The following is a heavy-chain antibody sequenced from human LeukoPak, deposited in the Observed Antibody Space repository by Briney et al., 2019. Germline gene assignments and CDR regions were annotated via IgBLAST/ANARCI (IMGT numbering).Heavy chain of an antibody. Sequence: SETLSLTCTVSGTSIRNYYWSWVRQSPGQGLEWLAYGHHTGSSNFSPPFRSRVTTSVDASRNQFSLRLNSMTAADTAVYYCAREKEGTDHDSTAAFHYWGQGILVIVSS. D-gene: IGHD3-22*01. CDR3: AREKEGTDHDSTAAFHY. CDR1: GTSIRNYY. J-gene: IGHJ4*02. CDR2: GHHTGSS. V-gene: IGHV4-59*01.